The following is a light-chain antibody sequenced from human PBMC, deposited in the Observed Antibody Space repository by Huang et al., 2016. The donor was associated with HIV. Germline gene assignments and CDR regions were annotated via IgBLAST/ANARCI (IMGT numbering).Light chain of an antibody. J-gene: IGKJ1*01. CDR2: GAS. CDR1: AGVCNY. CDR3: QHYNNWPPWT. Sequence: IVMTQSPVTLSVSPGERATLSCRASAGVCNYVAWYQQRPGQTPRLLIHGASTRHTGVPAKFSGRGSGSEFTLTITNLQPEDSAVYYCQHYNNWPPWTFGPGTQVEI. V-gene: IGKV3D-15*01.